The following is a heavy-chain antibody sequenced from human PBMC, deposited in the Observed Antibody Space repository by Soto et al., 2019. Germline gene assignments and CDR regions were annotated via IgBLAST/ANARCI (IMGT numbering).Heavy chain of an antibody. D-gene: IGHD5-12*01. Sequence: EVQLVESGGGLVQPGGSLRLSCAASGFTFSNDWMSWVRQAPGKGLEWVANIKQDGTEKNYVDSVRGRFTISRDNAKNSLDLQRNSRTAEDTAVYYCASVAIWGQGTLVTVSS. V-gene: IGHV3-7*01. CDR2: IKQDGTEK. CDR3: ASVAI. CDR1: GFTFSNDW. J-gene: IGHJ4*02.